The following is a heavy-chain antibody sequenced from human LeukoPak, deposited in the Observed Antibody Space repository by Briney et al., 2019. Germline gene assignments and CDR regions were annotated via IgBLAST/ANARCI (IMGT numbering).Heavy chain of an antibody. CDR2: IYYSGST. D-gene: IGHD3-22*01. V-gene: IGHV4-39*07. CDR1: GGSICSFY. Sequence: SETLSLTCTVSGGSICSFYWNWIRQPPGKGLEWIGSIYYSGSTYYNPSLKSRVTISVDTSKNQFSLKLSSVTAADTAVYYCARDYYDSSGYYVTPDYWGQGTLVTVSS. CDR3: ARDYYDSSGYYVTPDY. J-gene: IGHJ4*02.